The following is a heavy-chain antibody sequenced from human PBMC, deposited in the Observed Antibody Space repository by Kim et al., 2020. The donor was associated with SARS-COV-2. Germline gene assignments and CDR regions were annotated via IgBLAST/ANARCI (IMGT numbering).Heavy chain of an antibody. CDR1: GFTFSSYW. CDR3: ARDSGGLYSDGYGFGGGNWFAL. D-gene: IGHD5-18*01. CDR2: IKQDGSEK. Sequence: GGSLRLSCAASGFTFSSYWMSWVRQAPGKGLEWVANIKQDGSEKYYVDSVKGRFTISRDNAKNSLYLQMNSLRAEDTAVYYCARDSGGLYSDGYGFGGGNWFALWGQGTLVTVSS. V-gene: IGHV3-7*03. J-gene: IGHJ5*02.